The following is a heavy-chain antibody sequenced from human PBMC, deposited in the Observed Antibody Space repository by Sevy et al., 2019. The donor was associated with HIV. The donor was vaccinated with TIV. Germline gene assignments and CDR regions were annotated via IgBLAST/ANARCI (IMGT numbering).Heavy chain of an antibody. V-gene: IGHV3-21*01. CDR1: GFTFSSYS. Sequence: GGSLRLSCAASGFTFSSYSMNWVRQAPGKGLEWVSSSSSSSNYIYYADSVKGRFTISRDNAKNSLYLQMNSLRAEDTAVDYCARDGARITMVQGVLAYYHGMDVWGQGTTVTVSS. J-gene: IGHJ6*02. CDR3: ARDGARITMVQGVLAYYHGMDV. D-gene: IGHD3-10*01. CDR2: SSSSSNYI.